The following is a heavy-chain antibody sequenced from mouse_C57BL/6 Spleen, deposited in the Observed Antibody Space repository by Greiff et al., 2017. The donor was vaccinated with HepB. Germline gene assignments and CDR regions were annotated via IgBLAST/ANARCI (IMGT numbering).Heavy chain of an antibody. J-gene: IGHJ3*01. Sequence: EVKLVESGPGLVKPSQSLSLTCSVTGYSITSGYYWNWIRQFPGNKLEWMGYISYDGSNNYNPSLKNRISITRDTSKNQFFLKLNSVTTEDTATYYCAREERQLRLPGFAYWGQGTLVTVSA. CDR2: ISYDGSN. V-gene: IGHV3-6*01. CDR3: AREERQLRLPGFAY. CDR1: GYSITSGYY. D-gene: IGHD3-2*02.